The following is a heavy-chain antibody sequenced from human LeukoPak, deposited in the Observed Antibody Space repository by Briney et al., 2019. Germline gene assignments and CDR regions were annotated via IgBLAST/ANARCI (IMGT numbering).Heavy chain of an antibody. Sequence: GRSLRLSCAASGFTFSSYAMHWVRQAPGKGLEWVAVISYDGSNKYYADSVKGRFTISRDNSKNTLYLQTNSLRAEDTAVYYCARATVPAAIRYYYYGMDVWGQGTTVTVSS. CDR1: GFTFSSYA. D-gene: IGHD2-2*02. J-gene: IGHJ6*02. CDR3: ARATVPAAIRYYYYGMDV. V-gene: IGHV3-30-3*01. CDR2: ISYDGSNK.